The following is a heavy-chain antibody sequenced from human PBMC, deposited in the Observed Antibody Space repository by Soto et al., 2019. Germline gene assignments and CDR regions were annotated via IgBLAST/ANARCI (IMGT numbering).Heavy chain of an antibody. CDR3: ARSMVGEAAGKGRWDY. J-gene: IGHJ4*02. CDR2: LYSSGST. D-gene: IGHD6-13*01. Sequence: QVQLQESGPGLVKPSETLFLTCTVSGGSIGGSFWSWIRQPPGRGLEWIGHLYSSGSTHYDPSLKSRVSISVDTSKNQFSLYMISVTAADTAVYYCARSMVGEAAGKGRWDYWGQGALVTVSS. CDR1: GGSIGGSF. V-gene: IGHV4-59*08.